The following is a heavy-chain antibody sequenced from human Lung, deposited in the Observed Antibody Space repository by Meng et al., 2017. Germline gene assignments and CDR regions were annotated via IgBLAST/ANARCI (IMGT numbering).Heavy chain of an antibody. CDR1: GGSVSDYD. V-gene: IGHV4-34*01. CDR2: INHSGST. J-gene: IGHJ4*02. D-gene: IGHD4-11*01. CDR3: ARGPTTMAHDFDY. Sequence: VPPHRGGDGMLQPPATRSPTCVFSGGSVSDYDWSWISQPPGKGLGWIGEINHSGSTNYNPSLESRATISVDTSQNNLSLKLSSVTAADSAVYYCARGPTTMAHDFDYWGQGTLVTVSS.